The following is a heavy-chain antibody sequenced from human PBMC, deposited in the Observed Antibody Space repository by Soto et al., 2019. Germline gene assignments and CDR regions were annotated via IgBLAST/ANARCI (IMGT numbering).Heavy chain of an antibody. D-gene: IGHD3-10*01. CDR2: ITTASTT. J-gene: IGHJ3*01. Sequence: GGSLRLSCANCGFRFWSFRMKWVRQAPGKGLEWLAQITTASTTFYPDSIRGRFPASRDHADTLVYFAMHNLTAEPSGTYYCVRAMAHSRAFDFWGQGTVVTVSS. CDR1: GFRFWSFR. CDR3: VRAMAHSRAFDF. V-gene: IGHV3-48*03.